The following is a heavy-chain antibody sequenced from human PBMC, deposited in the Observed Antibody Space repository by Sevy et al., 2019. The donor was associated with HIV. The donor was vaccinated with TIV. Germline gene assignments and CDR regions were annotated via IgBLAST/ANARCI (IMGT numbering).Heavy chain of an antibody. CDR2: IHSDDTT. J-gene: IGHJ4*02. Sequence: GGSLRLSCAASGFSFSEYGMHWVRQAPGKGLEGVSVIHSDDTTYHADSVKDRFTISRDNFKNTLYLHMSSLRAEDTAVYYCARGKSGYGYALNYWGQGTLVTVSS. V-gene: IGHV3-66*01. CDR3: ARGKSGYGYALNY. CDR1: GFSFSEYG. D-gene: IGHD5-18*01.